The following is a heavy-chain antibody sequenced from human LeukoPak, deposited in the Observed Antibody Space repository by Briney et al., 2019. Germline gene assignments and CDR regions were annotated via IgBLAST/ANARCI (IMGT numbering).Heavy chain of an antibody. V-gene: IGHV5-51*01. CDR3: ARRAAFVGGGFDP. D-gene: IGHD3-3*02. Sequence: GESLKISCKASGYTFTNYWIGWVRQMPGKGLEWVGTIYPGDSDTRYIPSFQGQVTISADKSISTAYLQWSSLRASDTAIYYCARRAAFVGGGFDPWGQGTLVTVSS. CDR2: IYPGDSDT. CDR1: GYTFTNYW. J-gene: IGHJ5*02.